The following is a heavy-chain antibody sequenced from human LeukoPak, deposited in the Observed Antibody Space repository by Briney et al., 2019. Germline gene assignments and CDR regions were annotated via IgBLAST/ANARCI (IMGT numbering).Heavy chain of an antibody. Sequence: PGGSLRLSCAASGFTVSSRYMTWVRQAPGKGLEWVAVIFISGDTHYADSVKGRFTICRDNSKNTVYLQMNRMRVEGRVVYYYARDFVVLPPGDYWGQGTLVSVSS. CDR1: GFTVSSRY. D-gene: IGHD2-21*01. J-gene: IGHJ4*02. CDR2: IFISGDT. CDR3: ARDFVVLPPGDY. V-gene: IGHV3-66*01.